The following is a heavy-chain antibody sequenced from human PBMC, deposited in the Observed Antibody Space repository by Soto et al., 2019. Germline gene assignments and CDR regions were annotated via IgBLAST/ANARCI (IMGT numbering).Heavy chain of an antibody. Sequence: QVQLQESGPGLVKPSGTLSLTCAVSGGSISTNNWWSWVRQPPGKGLEWIGEIYHSGSTNYNPSLKSRFTMSVDKSKNQFSLNLSSVTAADTAVYYCARGPMITGHYYGMDVWGQGTTVTVSS. CDR3: ARGPMITGHYYGMDV. D-gene: IGHD3-16*01. CDR2: IYHSGST. V-gene: IGHV4-4*02. J-gene: IGHJ6*02. CDR1: GGSISTNNW.